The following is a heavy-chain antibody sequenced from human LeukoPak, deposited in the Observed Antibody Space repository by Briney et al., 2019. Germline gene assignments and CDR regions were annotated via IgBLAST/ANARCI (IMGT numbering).Heavy chain of an antibody. CDR2: INPNSGGT. J-gene: IGHJ6*02. Sequence: ASVKVSCKASGYTFTGYYMHWVRQAPGQGLEWMGWINPNSGGTNYAQKFQGRVTMTRDTSISTAYMELSRLRSDDTAVYYCARRSVIDYYYYGMDVWGQGTTVTVSS. V-gene: IGHV1-2*02. CDR3: ARRSVIDYYYYGMDV. D-gene: IGHD3-22*01. CDR1: GYTFTGYY.